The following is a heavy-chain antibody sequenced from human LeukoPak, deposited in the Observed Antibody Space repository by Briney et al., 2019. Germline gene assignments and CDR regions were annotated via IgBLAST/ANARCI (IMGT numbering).Heavy chain of an antibody. CDR2: ISSSGSYT. CDR1: GFTFSDYY. D-gene: IGHD3-10*01. CDR3: ARAITMVRGGYDAFDI. V-gene: IGHV3-11*05. Sequence: GGSLRLSCAASGFTFSDYYMSWIRQAPGKGLEWVSYISSSGSYTNYADSVKGRFTISRDNAKNSLYLQMNSLRAEDTAVYYCARAITMVRGGYDAFDIWGQGTMVTVSS. J-gene: IGHJ3*02.